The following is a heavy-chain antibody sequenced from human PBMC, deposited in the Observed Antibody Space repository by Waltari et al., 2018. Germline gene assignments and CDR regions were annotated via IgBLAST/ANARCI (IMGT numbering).Heavy chain of an antibody. J-gene: IGHJ6*03. V-gene: IGHV4-38-2*01. CDR3: ARRAAITAAGPTYYMDV. D-gene: IGHD6-13*01. CDR1: GYSISSGYY. CDR2: IYHSGRP. Sequence: QVQLQESGPGLVKPSETLSLTCAVSGYSISSGYYWGWIRQPPGKGLEWIGNIYHSGRPHYIPSHKSRVTISVDTSKNQFSLKLSSVTAADTAVYYCARRAAITAAGPTYYMDVWGKGTTV.